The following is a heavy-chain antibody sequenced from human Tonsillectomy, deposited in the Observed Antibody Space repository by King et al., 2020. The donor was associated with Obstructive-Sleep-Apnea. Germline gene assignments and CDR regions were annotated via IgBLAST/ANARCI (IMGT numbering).Heavy chain of an antibody. D-gene: IGHD6-13*01. CDR1: GYTFTSNG. CDR2: ISAYNGNT. CDR3: ARDSKFHSSPTYYNGLDV. V-gene: IGHV1-18*01. Sequence: QLVQSGAEVKKPGASVKVSCKASGYTFTSNGISWMRKAPGQGLEWMGWISAYNGNTRYSLKLQGRVTMTADTSTSTAYMELRSLRSDDTAVYYCARDSKFHSSPTYYNGLDVWGQGTTVTVSS. J-gene: IGHJ6*02.